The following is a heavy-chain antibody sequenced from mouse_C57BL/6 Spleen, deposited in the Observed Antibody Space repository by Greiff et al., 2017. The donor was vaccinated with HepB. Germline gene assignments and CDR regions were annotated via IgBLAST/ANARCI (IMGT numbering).Heavy chain of an antibody. J-gene: IGHJ4*01. CDR2: IYPGSGST. CDR1: GYTFTSYW. D-gene: IGHD2-4*01. Sequence: VQLQQSGAELVKPGASVKMSCKASGYTFTSYWITWVKQRPGQGLEWIGDIYPGSGSTNYNEKFKSKATLTVDTSSSTAYMQLSSLTSEDSAVYYCARGDDYEDAMDYWGQGTSVTVSS. CDR3: ARGDDYEDAMDY. V-gene: IGHV1-55*01.